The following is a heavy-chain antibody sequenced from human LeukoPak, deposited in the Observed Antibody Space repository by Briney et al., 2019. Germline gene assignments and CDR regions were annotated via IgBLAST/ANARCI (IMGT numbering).Heavy chain of an antibody. CDR3: AKDIGYSSSWYYFDY. J-gene: IGHJ4*02. V-gene: IGHV3-43D*03. Sequence: GGSLRLSCAASGFTFDDYAMHWVRQAPGKGLEWVSLISWDGGSTYYADSVKGRFTISRDNSKNSLYLQMNSLRAEDTALYYCAKDIGYSSSWYYFDYWGQGALVTVSS. D-gene: IGHD6-13*01. CDR1: GFTFDDYA. CDR2: ISWDGGST.